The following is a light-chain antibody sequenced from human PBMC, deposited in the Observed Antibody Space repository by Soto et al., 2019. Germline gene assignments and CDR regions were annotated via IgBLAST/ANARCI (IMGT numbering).Light chain of an antibody. CDR2: EVS. J-gene: IGLJ1*01. CDR1: SSDVGNYNL. CDR3: CSYAGSSTPYV. Sequence: SVLTQPASVSGSPGQSITISCTGTSSDVGNYNLVSWYQQHPGKAPKLMVYEVSKRPSGVSNRFSGSKSGNTASLTISGLQAEDETDYFCCSYAGSSTPYVFGTGTKVTVL. V-gene: IGLV2-23*02.